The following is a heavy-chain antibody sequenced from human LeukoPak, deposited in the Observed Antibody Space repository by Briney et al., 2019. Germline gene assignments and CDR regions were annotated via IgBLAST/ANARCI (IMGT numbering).Heavy chain of an antibody. CDR2: INTNTGNP. D-gene: IGHD3-9*01. Sequence: ASVKVSCKASGYTFTSYGISWVRQAPGQGLEWMGWINTNTGNPTYAQGFTGRFVFSLDTSVSTAYLQISSLKAEDTAVYYCARSAGYFESSRFDYWGQGTLVTVSS. CDR1: GYTFTSYG. V-gene: IGHV7-4-1*02. CDR3: ARSAGYFESSRFDY. J-gene: IGHJ4*02.